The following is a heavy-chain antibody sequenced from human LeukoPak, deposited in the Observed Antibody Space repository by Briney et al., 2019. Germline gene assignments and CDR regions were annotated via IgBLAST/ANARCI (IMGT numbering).Heavy chain of an antibody. J-gene: IGHJ6*02. CDR1: GYTFTSYG. CDR2: ISAYNGNT. CDR3: ARDRVKGAYIAVAGFRYYYYGMDV. V-gene: IGHV1-18*01. D-gene: IGHD6-19*01. Sequence: ASVKVSCKASGYTFTSYGISWVRQAPGQGLEWMGWISAYNGNTNYAQKLQGRVTMTTDTSTSTAYMELSSLRSEDTAVYYCARDRVKGAYIAVAGFRYYYYGMDVWGQGTTVTVSS.